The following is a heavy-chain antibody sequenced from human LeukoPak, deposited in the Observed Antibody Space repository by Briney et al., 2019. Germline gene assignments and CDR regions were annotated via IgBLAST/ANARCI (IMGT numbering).Heavy chain of an antibody. J-gene: IGHJ4*02. CDR2: ISYDGSNK. CDR1: GFTFSSYA. CDR3: ARVGSSGFDY. D-gene: IGHD3-10*01. Sequence: SGGSLRLSCAASGFTFSSYAMHWVRQAPGKGLEWVAVISYDGSNKYYADSVKGRFTISRDNSKNTLYLQMNSLRAEDTAVYYCARVGSSGFDYWGQGTLVTVSS. V-gene: IGHV3-30-3*01.